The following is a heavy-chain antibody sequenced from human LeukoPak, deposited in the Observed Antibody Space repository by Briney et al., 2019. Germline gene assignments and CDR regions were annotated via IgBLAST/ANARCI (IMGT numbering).Heavy chain of an antibody. Sequence: PSETLSLTCTVSGGAISSYYWSWIRQPPGKGLEWIGYIYYSGSTNYNPSLKSRVTISVDTSKNQFSLKLSSVTAADTAVYYCARVKMRGYYYGSGSYYPLFDYWGQGTLVTVSS. D-gene: IGHD3-10*01. CDR1: GGAISSYY. CDR3: ARVKMRGYYYGSGSYYPLFDY. J-gene: IGHJ4*02. CDR2: IYYSGST. V-gene: IGHV4-59*12.